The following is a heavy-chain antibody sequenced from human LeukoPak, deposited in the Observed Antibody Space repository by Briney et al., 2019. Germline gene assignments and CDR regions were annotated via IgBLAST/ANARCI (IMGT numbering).Heavy chain of an antibody. CDR1: GGSFSGYY. D-gene: IGHD3-3*01. V-gene: IGHV4-34*01. CDR3: ARGRPYYDFWSGYRSFHFDY. CDR2: INHSGST. Sequence: PSETLSLTCAVYGGSFSGYYWSWIRQPPGKGPEWIGEINHSGSTNYNPSLKSRVTISVDTSKNQFSLKLSSVTAADTAVYYCARGRPYYDFWSGYRSFHFDYWGQGTLVTVSS. J-gene: IGHJ4*02.